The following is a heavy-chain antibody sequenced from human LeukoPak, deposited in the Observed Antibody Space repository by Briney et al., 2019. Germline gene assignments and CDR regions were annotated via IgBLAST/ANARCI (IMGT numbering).Heavy chain of an antibody. J-gene: IGHJ5*02. CDR2: SVTSGST. CDR1: GFTFSSYW. V-gene: IGHV3-21*01. CDR3: ATKMHGPFDH. Sequence: GGSLRLSWAASGFTFSSYWMSWVRQAPGKGLEWVSSSVTSGSTYYADSVRGRFTISRDNAKNSLYLQMSSLSVEDTAVYYCATKMHGPFDHWGQGTLVTVSS.